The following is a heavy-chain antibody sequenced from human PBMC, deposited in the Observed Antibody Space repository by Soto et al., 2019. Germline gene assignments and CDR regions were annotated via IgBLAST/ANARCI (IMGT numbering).Heavy chain of an antibody. CDR3: ARVKDSSGWSLNWFDP. J-gene: IGHJ5*02. CDR1: GGTFSSYA. Sequence: QVQLVQSGAEVKKPGSSVKVSCKASGGTFSSYAISWVRQAPGQGLEWMGGIIPIFGTANYAQKFQGRVTMTAEESTSTASMEPSSLRSEDAAVYYCARVKDSSGWSLNWFDPWGQGTLVTVSS. D-gene: IGHD6-19*01. V-gene: IGHV1-69*12. CDR2: IIPIFGTA.